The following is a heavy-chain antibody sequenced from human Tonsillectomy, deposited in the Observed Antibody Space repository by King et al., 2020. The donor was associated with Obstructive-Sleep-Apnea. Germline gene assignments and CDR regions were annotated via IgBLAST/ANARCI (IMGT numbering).Heavy chain of an antibody. V-gene: IGHV3-48*04. D-gene: IGHD3-16*01. J-gene: IGHJ3*01. CDR1: GITFSSYS. Sequence: VQLVESGGGLVQPGGSLRLSCAASGITFSSYSMNWVRQAPGKGLEWGSYISSSPSTIYYADSVKGRFTISRDNAKNSLYLQMNRLRAEDTAVYYCATGGPDAFDFWGRGTMVTVSS. CDR2: ISSSPSTI. CDR3: ATGGPDAFDF.